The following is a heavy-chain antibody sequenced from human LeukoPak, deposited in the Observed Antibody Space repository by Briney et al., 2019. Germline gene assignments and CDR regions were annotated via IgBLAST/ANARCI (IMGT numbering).Heavy chain of an antibody. CDR2: IRGSGGGT. D-gene: IGHD3/OR15-3a*01. CDR1: GFTFSNYG. V-gene: IGHV3-23*01. Sequence: GGSLRLSCAASGFTFSNYGMSWVRQAPGKGLEWVSVIRGSGGGTYYADSVKGRFTISRDNSKNTVYLQMNSLRAEDTAVYYCARRRDFIDYWGQGTLVTVSS. CDR3: ARRRDFIDY. J-gene: IGHJ4*02.